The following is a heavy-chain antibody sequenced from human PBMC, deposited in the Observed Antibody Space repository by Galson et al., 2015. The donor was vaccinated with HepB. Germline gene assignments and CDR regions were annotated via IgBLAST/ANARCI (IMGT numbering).Heavy chain of an antibody. CDR3: ARDLDSSGWYFFSGGY. V-gene: IGHV3-30*04. CDR1: GFTFSSYA. J-gene: IGHJ4*02. Sequence: SLRLPCAASGFTFSSYAMHRVRQAPGKGLEWVAVISYEGSNKYYADYVRGRFTISRDNSKNTLYLQMNSLRAEETAVYYYARDLDSSGWYFFSGGYWGQGTLVTVSS. CDR2: ISYEGSNK. D-gene: IGHD6-19*01.